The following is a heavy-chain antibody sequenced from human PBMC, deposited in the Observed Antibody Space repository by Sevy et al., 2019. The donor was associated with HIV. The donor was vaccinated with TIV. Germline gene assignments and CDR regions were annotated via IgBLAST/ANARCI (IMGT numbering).Heavy chain of an antibody. D-gene: IGHD6-13*01. CDR3: AKNTAAAGAGGFDY. Sequence: GSLRLSCAASRFIFNDYGMHWVRQAPGKGLEWVAFIQYDGNDKYYADSMRGRFTISRDNSKTMLFLQMNSLRSEDTAMYYCAKNTAAAGAGGFDYWGQGTLVTVSS. CDR2: IQYDGNDK. CDR1: RFIFNDYG. V-gene: IGHV3-30*02. J-gene: IGHJ4*02.